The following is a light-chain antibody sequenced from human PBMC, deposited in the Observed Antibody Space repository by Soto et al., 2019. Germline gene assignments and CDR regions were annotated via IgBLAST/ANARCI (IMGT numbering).Light chain of an antibody. J-gene: IGKJ1*01. CDR2: GAS. CDR1: QDIRNY. Sequence: AIQVTQSPTSLSASVGDRVTITCRSSQDIRNYLGWYQQKPGKAPQLLIYGASSLQRGVSSRFSGSGFATDFTLTISSLQPEDSATYYCLQDRSHFWTFGQGTKVDIK. CDR3: LQDRSHFWT. V-gene: IGKV1-6*01.